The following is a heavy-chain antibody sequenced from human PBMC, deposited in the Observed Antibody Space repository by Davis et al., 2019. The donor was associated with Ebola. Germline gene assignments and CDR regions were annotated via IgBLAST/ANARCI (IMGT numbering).Heavy chain of an antibody. CDR3: ASGHLRLYYYYGTDV. CDR2: INHSGST. CDR1: GGSFSGYY. V-gene: IGHV4-34*01. J-gene: IGHJ6*02. D-gene: IGHD5-18*01. Sequence: SETLSLTCAVYGGSFSGYYWSWIRQPPGKGLEWIGEINHSGSTNYNPSLKSRVTISVDTSKNQFSLKLSSVTAADTAVYYCASGHLRLYYYYGTDVWGQGTTVTVSS.